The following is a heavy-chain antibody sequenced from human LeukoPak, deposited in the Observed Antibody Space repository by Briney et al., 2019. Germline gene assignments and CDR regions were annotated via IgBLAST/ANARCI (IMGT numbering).Heavy chain of an antibody. CDR3: ATREHQVLRTPGDY. J-gene: IGHJ4*02. V-gene: IGHV4-39*01. CDR2: ISSTGTT. CDR1: GGTITMSDYY. D-gene: IGHD1-26*01. Sequence: SGTLSLSFTVSGGTITMSDYYWGWLRLPPGKGLEGFGAISSTGTTYYNPSLQSRVTISVDKSKNQFSLNLRSVTATDTAVYYCATREHQVLRTPGDYWGQGTLVTVSS.